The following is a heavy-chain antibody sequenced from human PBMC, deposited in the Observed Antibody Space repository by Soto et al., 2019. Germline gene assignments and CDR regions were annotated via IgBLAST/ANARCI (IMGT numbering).Heavy chain of an antibody. CDR3: ASHSGSSPEGRYYYGMDV. V-gene: IGHV1-69*12. CDR2: IIPIFGTA. D-gene: IGHD1-26*01. J-gene: IGHJ6*02. Sequence: QVQLVQSGAEVKKPGSSVKVSCKASGGTFSSYAISWVRQAPGQGLEWMGGIIPIFGTADYAQKFQGRVTSTADESTSTACMELSSLRSGDTAVYYCASHSGSSPEGRYYYGMDVWGQGTTVTVSS. CDR1: GGTFSSYA.